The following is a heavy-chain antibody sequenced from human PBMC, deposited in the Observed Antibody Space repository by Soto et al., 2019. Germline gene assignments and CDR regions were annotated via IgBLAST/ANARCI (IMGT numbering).Heavy chain of an antibody. Sequence: PSETLSLTCTVSGGSISSYYWSWIRQPPGKGLEWIGYIYYSGSTNYNPSLKSRVTISVDTSKNQFSLKLSSVTAADTAVYYCARHQKEVGQTRYHYYYNAMDVWGQGTTVTGAS. CDR1: GGSISSYY. J-gene: IGHJ6*02. CDR2: IYYSGST. CDR3: ARHQKEVGQTRYHYYYNAMDV. D-gene: IGHD1-20*01. V-gene: IGHV4-59*08.